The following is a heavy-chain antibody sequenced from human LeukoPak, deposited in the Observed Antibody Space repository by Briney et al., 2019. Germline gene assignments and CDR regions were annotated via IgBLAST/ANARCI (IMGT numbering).Heavy chain of an antibody. Sequence: PGGSLRLSCAASGFTFNTYAVNWVRQAPGMGLEWVSAISGSGGSTYYADSVKGRFTISRDNSKNTLYLQMNSLRAEDTAVYYCAKVLWFGEPTLRDYWGQGTLVTVSS. CDR2: ISGSGGST. J-gene: IGHJ4*02. D-gene: IGHD3-10*01. CDR1: GFTFNTYA. V-gene: IGHV3-23*01. CDR3: AKVLWFGEPTLRDY.